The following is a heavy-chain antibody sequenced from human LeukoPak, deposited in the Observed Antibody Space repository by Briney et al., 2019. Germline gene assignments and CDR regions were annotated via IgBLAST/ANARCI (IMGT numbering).Heavy chain of an antibody. CDR2: ISSSGSSV. Sequence: PGGSLRLSCAASGFTFSSYAMNWVRQAPGKGLEWVSYISSSGSSVYYADSVKGRFTISRDNAKNSLYLQMNSLRVDDTTVYYCARDLGFGEFDYWGQGTLVTVSS. CDR1: GFTFSSYA. V-gene: IGHV3-48*03. CDR3: ARDLGFGEFDY. D-gene: IGHD3-10*01. J-gene: IGHJ4*02.